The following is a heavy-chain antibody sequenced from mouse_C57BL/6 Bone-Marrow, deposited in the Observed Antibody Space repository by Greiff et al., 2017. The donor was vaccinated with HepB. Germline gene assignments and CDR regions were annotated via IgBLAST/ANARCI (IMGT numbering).Heavy chain of an antibody. CDR1: GFNIKDDY. CDR3: TTPITTVVEGFAY. J-gene: IGHJ3*01. D-gene: IGHD1-1*01. V-gene: IGHV14-4*01. CDR2: IDPENGDT. Sequence: VQLQQSGAELVRPGASVKLSCTASGFNIKDDYMHWVKQRPEQGLEWIGWIDPENGDTEYASKFQGKATITADTSSNTAYLQLSSLSSEDTAVEYCTTPITTVVEGFAYWGQGTLVTVSA.